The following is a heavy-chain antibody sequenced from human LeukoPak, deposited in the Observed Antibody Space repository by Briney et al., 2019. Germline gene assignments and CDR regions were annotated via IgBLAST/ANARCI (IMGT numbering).Heavy chain of an antibody. D-gene: IGHD3-22*01. J-gene: IGHJ3*01. V-gene: IGHV1-2*06. Sequence: GASVKVSCKASGYTFTDNYIHWVRQAPGQGLEWRGRVNPASGGINYAQKFQGRVTMTRDTSINTAFVELRRLRSDDTATYYCARAQNYHDRSGYSDDTFDVWGHGTMISVSS. CDR1: GYTFTDNY. CDR3: ARAQNYHDRSGYSDDTFDV. CDR2: VNPASGGI.